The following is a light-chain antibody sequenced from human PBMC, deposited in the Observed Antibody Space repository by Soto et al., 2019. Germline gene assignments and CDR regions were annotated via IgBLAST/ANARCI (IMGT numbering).Light chain of an antibody. CDR2: GAS. CDR3: QQYNSWPPLT. J-gene: IGKJ4*01. CDR1: QSVSSN. V-gene: IGKV3-15*01. Sequence: EIVMTQSPATLSVSPGERATLSCRASQSVSSNLAWYQQKPGQAPRLLIYGASTRATGIPARFSGSGSGAEFTLTISSLQYADFAVYYCQQYNSWPPLTFGGGTKVEIK.